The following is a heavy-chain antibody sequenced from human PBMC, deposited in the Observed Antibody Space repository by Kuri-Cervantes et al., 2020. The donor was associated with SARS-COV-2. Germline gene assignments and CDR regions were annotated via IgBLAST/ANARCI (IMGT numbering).Heavy chain of an antibody. V-gene: IGHV3-30-3*01. CDR1: GFTFSSYA. CDR2: ISYDGSNK. J-gene: IGHJ4*02. Sequence: GESLKISCAASGFTFSSYAMHWVRQAPGKGLEWVAVISYDGSNKYYADSVKGRFTISRDNSKNTLYLQMNSLRAEDTAVYYCARDGVHYYDSSDYYYGPFDYWGQGTLVTVSS. CDR3: ARDGVHYYDSSDYYYGPFDY. D-gene: IGHD3-22*01.